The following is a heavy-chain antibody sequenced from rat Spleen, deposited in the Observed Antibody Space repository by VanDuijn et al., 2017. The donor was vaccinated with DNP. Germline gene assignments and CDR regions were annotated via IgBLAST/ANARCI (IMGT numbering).Heavy chain of an antibody. Sequence: EVQLVESGGGLVQPGRSMKLSCAASGFTFSHFPMAWVRQAPTKGLEWVATISTSGGSTYCRDSVKGRFTISRDDAKNTLYLQMNSLRSEDTATYYCARDRITSFDYWGQGVMVTVSS. CDR2: ISTSGGST. CDR3: ARDRITSFDY. V-gene: IGHV5-46*01. J-gene: IGHJ2*01. CDR1: GFTFSHFP. D-gene: IGHD1-10*01.